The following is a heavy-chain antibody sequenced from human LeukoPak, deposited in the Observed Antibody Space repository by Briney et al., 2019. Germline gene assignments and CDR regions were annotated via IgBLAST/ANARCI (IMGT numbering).Heavy chain of an antibody. CDR1: GYTFTSYY. V-gene: IGHV1-2*02. Sequence: ASVKVSCKASGYTFTSYYMHWVRQAPGQGLEWMGWINPNSGGTNYAQKFQGRVTMTRDTSISTAYMELSRLRSDDTAVYYCARDLMVRGVINYYMDVWGKGTTVTISS. CDR3: ARDLMVRGVINYYMDV. J-gene: IGHJ6*03. CDR2: INPNSGGT. D-gene: IGHD3-10*01.